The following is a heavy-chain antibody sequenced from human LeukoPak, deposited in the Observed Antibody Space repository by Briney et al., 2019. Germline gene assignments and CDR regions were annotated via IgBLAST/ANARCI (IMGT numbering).Heavy chain of an antibody. V-gene: IGHV4-34*01. CDR3: ARAIATYFDAFDI. CDR2: INHSGST. CDR1: GGSFSGYY. J-gene: IGHJ3*02. D-gene: IGHD2-21*01. Sequence: SETLSLTCAVYGGSFSGYYWSWIRQPPGKGLEWIGEINHSGSTNYNPSLKSRVTISLDTSKSQFSLRLSSVTAAGTAVYYCARAIATYFDAFDIWGQGTMVTVSS.